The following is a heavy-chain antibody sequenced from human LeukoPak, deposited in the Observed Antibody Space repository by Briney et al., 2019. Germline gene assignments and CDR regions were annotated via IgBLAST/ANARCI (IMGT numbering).Heavy chain of an antibody. CDR1: GYTFTGYY. J-gene: IGHJ4*02. V-gene: IGHV1-2*02. Sequence: GASVKASCKASGYTFTGYYMHWVRQAPGQGLEWMGWINPNSGGTNYAQKFQGRVTMTRDTSISTAYMELSRLRSDDTAVYYCARGGQLAPIFPFDYWGQGTLVTVSS. CDR3: ARGGQLAPIFPFDY. CDR2: INPNSGGT. D-gene: IGHD3-9*01.